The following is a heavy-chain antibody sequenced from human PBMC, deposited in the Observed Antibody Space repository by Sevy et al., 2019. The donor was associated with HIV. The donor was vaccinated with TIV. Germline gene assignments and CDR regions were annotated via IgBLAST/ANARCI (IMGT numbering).Heavy chain of an antibody. CDR1: SGSLGNYY. Sequence: SETLSLTCSVSSGSLGNYYWYWIRQTPGKGLEWLGLIYYSGNTNYNPSLKSRVTMSIDKSRNQFSLRLDSLTAADTAVYYCARRAFLGDYFESWGQGILVTVSS. J-gene: IGHJ4*03. V-gene: IGHV4-59*08. D-gene: IGHD3-16*01. CDR3: ARRAFLGDYFES. CDR2: IYYSGNT.